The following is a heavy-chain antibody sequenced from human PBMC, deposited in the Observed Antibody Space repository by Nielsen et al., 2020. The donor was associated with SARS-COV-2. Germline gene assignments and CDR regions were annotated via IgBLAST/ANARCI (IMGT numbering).Heavy chain of an antibody. CDR1: GGTFSSYA. CDR3: ARGFSPIFGVEEGWYLDL. CDR2: IIPIFGTA. V-gene: IGHV1-69*13. D-gene: IGHD3-3*01. Sequence: SVKVSCKASGGTFSSYAISWVRQAPGQGLEWMGGIIPIFGTANYAQKFQGRVTITADESTSTAYMELSSLRSEDTAVYYCARGFSPIFGVEEGWYLDLWGRGTLVTVSS. J-gene: IGHJ2*01.